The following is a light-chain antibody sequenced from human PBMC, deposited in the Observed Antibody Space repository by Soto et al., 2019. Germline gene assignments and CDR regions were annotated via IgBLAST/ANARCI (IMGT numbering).Light chain of an antibody. Sequence: QSALTQPASVSGSPGQSITISCTGTSSDVGGYNYVSWYQQHPGKALKLMIYEVSNRPSGVYNRFSGSKSGNTASLTISGLQAEDEAAYYCSSYTSSSTQVFGTGTKVTVL. CDR3: SSYTSSSTQV. V-gene: IGLV2-14*01. J-gene: IGLJ1*01. CDR1: SSDVGGYNY. CDR2: EVS.